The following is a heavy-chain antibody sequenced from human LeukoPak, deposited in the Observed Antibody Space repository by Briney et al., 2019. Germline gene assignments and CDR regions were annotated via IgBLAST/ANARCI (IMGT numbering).Heavy chain of an antibody. CDR2: IKQDGSEK. J-gene: IGHJ6*02. CDR1: GFTFSSYW. D-gene: IGHD5-24*01. Sequence: GGSLRLSCAASGFTFSSYWMSWVRQAPGKGLEWVANIKQDGSEKYYVDSVKGRFTISRDNAKNSLHLQMNSLRAEDTAVYYCARDITIMSYGMDVWGQGTTVTVSS. V-gene: IGHV3-7*01. CDR3: ARDITIMSYGMDV.